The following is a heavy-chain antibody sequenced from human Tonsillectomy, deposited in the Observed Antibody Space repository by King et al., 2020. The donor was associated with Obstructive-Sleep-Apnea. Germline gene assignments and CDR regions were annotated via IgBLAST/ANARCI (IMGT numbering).Heavy chain of an antibody. D-gene: IGHD6-13*01. CDR1: GGSISSGDYY. J-gene: IGHJ4*02. CDR3: ARGRSSSWYGEERTEDVDY. V-gene: IGHV4-30-4*01. Sequence: QLQESGPGLVKPSQTLSLTCTVSGGSISSGDYYWSWIRQPPGKGLGWIGYIYYSGSTFYNPSLKSRVTISVDTSKNQFSLKLSSLTAADTAVYYCARGRSSSWYGEERTEDVDYWGQGTLVTVSS. CDR2: IYYSGST.